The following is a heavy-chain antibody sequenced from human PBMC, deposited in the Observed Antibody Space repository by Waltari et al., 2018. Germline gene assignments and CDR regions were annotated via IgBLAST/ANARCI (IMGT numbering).Heavy chain of an antibody. CDR2: IYYSGST. D-gene: IGHD3-3*01. CDR1: GGSISSSSYY. CDR3: ASEYGVVCPYAFDI. Sequence: QLQLQESGPGLVKPSETLSLTCTVSGGSISSSSYYWGWIRQPPGKGLECIGSIYYSGSTDDHPARKRLVHISVDTAKNQFALKLSSVTDEDTAVYYFASEYGVVCPYAFDIWGQGTMVTVSS. J-gene: IGHJ3*02. V-gene: IGHV4-39*07.